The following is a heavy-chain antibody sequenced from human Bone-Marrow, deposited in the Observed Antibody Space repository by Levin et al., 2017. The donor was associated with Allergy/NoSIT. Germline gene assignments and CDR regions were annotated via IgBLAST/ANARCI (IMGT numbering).Heavy chain of an antibody. CDR3: ARDLGIGVNHYYVMAI. Sequence: ASVKVSCKASGGTLRSHGISWARQAPGQGLEWMGGIIPILGRLSYAQKFQGRVTITADESRTTAYMELSSLRSDDTAVYYCARDLGIGVNHYYVMAIWGQGTTVTVSS. V-gene: IGHV1-69*10. D-gene: IGHD3-10*01. CDR1: GGTLRSHG. CDR2: IIPILGRL. J-gene: IGHJ6*02.